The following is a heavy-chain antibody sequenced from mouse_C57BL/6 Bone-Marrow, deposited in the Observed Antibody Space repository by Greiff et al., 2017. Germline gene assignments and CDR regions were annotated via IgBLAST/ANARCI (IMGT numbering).Heavy chain of an antibody. D-gene: IGHD1-1*01. CDR3: TRYGSSYCWFAY. CDR1: GYTFTDYE. V-gene: IGHV1-15*01. Sequence: QVQLKESGAELVRPGASVKLSCKASGYTFTDYEMNWVKQTPVHGLEWIGAIDPGTGGTAYNQKFKGKAILTADNSSSTAYMELRSLTSEYSAVYYWTRYGSSYCWFAYWGRGTLVTVSA. J-gene: IGHJ3*01. CDR2: IDPGTGGT.